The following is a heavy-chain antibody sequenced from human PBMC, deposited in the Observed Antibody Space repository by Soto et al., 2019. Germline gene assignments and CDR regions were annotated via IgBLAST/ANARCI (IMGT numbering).Heavy chain of an antibody. CDR3: AKGRGGSGSLTPRVDF. Sequence: EVQLLESGGGLVQPGGSLRLSCAASGFTFNNYAMTWVRQAPGQGLEWVSAISGGGDTTSYADSVKGRFTASRDGSKNTLYLQMSSLRADDTALYYCAKGRGGSGSLTPRVDFWGQGTLVTVSS. CDR2: ISGGGDTT. D-gene: IGHD3-10*01. J-gene: IGHJ4*02. V-gene: IGHV3-23*01. CDR1: GFTFNNYA.